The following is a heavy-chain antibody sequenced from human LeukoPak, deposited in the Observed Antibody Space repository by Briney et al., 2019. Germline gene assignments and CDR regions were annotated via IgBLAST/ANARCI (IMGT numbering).Heavy chain of an antibody. J-gene: IGHJ4*02. CDR1: GFTFSSNW. Sequence: GGSLRLSCAASGFTFSSNWMHWVRQAPEKGLVWVSRINEDGSTTNYADSVKGRSTIFRDNAKNTLYLQMNSLRAEDTAVYYCVRDLGGRSGHWGQGTLVTVSS. CDR2: INEDGSTT. V-gene: IGHV3-74*01. CDR3: VRDLGGRSGH. D-gene: IGHD1-26*01.